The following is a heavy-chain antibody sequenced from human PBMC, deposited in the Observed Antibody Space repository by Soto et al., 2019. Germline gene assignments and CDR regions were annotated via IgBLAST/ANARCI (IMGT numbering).Heavy chain of an antibody. D-gene: IGHD5-18*01. Sequence: SVKVSCKASGYTFANYAISWVRQAPGQGLEWMGRIIPMLGIANYAQKFQGRVTMTADKSTSTAYMELSSLRSEDTAVYYCANRGYSYGFVIYWGQGTLVTVS. V-gene: IGHV1-69*04. CDR2: IIPMLGIA. CDR1: GYTFANYA. CDR3: ANRGYSYGFVIY. J-gene: IGHJ4*02.